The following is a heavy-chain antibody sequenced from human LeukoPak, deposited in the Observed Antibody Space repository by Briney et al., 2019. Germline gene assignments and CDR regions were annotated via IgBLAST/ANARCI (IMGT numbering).Heavy chain of an antibody. Sequence: ASVKVSCKVSGYTLTELSIHWVRQAPGKGLEWMGGFDPEDDETIYAQKFQGRVTMTEDTSTDTAYMELSSLRSEDTAEYYCATRPVTGAMVRGVIDYWGQGTLVTVSS. V-gene: IGHV1-24*01. CDR2: FDPEDDET. CDR1: GYTLTELS. D-gene: IGHD3-10*01. J-gene: IGHJ4*02. CDR3: ATRPVTGAMVRGVIDY.